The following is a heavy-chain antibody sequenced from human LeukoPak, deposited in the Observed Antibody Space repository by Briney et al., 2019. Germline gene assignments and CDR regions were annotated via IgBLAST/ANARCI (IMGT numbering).Heavy chain of an antibody. D-gene: IGHD1-26*01. CDR1: GVTFSSYR. CDR2: ISSSSSYI. J-gene: IGHJ5*02. V-gene: IGHV3-21*01. CDR3: ARAGATNWFDP. Sequence: GGCLRVSCAASGVTFSSYRMSWVRQAPGKGLEWVSSISSSSSYIYYADSVKGRFTISRHNAKNSLYLQMNSLRAEDTAVYYCARAGATNWFDPWGQGTLVTVSS.